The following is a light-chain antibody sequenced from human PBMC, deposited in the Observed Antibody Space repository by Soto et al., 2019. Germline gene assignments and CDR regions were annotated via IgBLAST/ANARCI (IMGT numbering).Light chain of an antibody. V-gene: IGLV2-8*01. Sequence: QSVLTQPPSASGSPGQSVTISCTGTSSDIGGCKYVSWYQQHPGKAPKLMIYEVSKRPSGVPDRFSGSKSGNTASLTVSGLQAEDEADYYCSSCAGDNTLVFGGGTQLTVL. J-gene: IGLJ2*01. CDR1: SSDIGGCKY. CDR3: SSCAGDNTLV. CDR2: EVS.